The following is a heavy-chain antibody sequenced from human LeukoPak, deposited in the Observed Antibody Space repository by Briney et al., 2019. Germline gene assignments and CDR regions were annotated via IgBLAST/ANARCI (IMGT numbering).Heavy chain of an antibody. CDR3: AREGDSSGWYTDY. Sequence: PGGSLRLSCAVSGFTLDGYAMHWVRQVPGKGLEWVSGINWNSDSIGYADSVKGRFTISRDNAKNSLYLQMNSLRAEDTALYYCAREGDSSGWYTDYWGQGTLVTVSS. CDR1: GFTLDGYA. CDR2: INWNSDSI. V-gene: IGHV3-9*01. D-gene: IGHD6-19*01. J-gene: IGHJ4*02.